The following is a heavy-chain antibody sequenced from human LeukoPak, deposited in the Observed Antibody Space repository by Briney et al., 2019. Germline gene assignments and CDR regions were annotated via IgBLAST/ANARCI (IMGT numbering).Heavy chain of an antibody. D-gene: IGHD2-15*01. J-gene: IGHJ4*02. CDR3: TTSPLDIVVVLADY. CDR1: RFTFSNPW. CDR2: IKSKSDGGTT. V-gene: IGHV3-15*01. Sequence: GSLRLSCVATRFTFSNPWMSWVRPPAGRVWAWVGRIKSKSDGGTTDYAAHGKDRFTISRDDSKNTLYLQMNSLKTEDTAVYYCTTSPLDIVVVLADYWGQGTLVTVSS.